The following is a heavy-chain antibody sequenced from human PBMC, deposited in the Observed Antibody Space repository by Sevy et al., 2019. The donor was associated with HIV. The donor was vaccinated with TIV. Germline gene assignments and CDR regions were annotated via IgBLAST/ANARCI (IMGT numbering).Heavy chain of an antibody. CDR1: GFTFGDYA. V-gene: IGHV3-49*04. Sequence: GGSLRVSCTTSGFTFGDYAMNWVRQAPGKGLEWVAFLKSKADGGTVDHAASVKGRFTISRDDSKSIAYLQMNDLTTEDTGVYYCTRWKGLHSIFDYWGQGALVTVSS. CDR3: TRWKGLHSIFDY. J-gene: IGHJ4*02. D-gene: IGHD1-1*01. CDR2: LKSKADGGTV.